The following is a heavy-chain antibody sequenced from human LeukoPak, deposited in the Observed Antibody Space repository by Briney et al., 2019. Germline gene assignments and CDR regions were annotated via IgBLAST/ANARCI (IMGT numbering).Heavy chain of an antibody. CDR1: GGSISSYY. J-gene: IGHJ4*02. D-gene: IGHD6-19*01. CDR2: IYYSGST. Sequence: PSETLSLTCTVSGGSISSYYWSWIRQPPGKGLEWIGYIYYSGSTNYNPSLKSRVTISVDTSKNQFSLKLSSVTAADTAVYYCARDLVAVAGTSAVWGLGPFDYWGQGTLVTVSS. CDR3: ARDLVAVAGTSAVWGLGPFDY. V-gene: IGHV4-59*12.